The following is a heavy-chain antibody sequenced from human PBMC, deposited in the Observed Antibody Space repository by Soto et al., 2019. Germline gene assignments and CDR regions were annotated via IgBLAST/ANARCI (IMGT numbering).Heavy chain of an antibody. Sequence: QVQLVESGGGVVQPGRSLRLSCAASGFTFSSYGMHWVRQAPGKGLEWVAVISYDGSNKYYADSVKGRFTISRDNSKNXLYLQMNSLRAEDTAVYYGAKSIGLLSGYYYGMDVWGQGTTVTVSS. D-gene: IGHD3-10*01. J-gene: IGHJ6*02. V-gene: IGHV3-30*18. CDR3: AKSIGLLSGYYYGMDV. CDR1: GFTFSSYG. CDR2: ISYDGSNK.